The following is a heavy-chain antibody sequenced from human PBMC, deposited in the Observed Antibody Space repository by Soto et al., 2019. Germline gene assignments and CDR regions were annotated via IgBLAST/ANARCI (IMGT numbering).Heavy chain of an antibody. D-gene: IGHD2-15*01. CDR2: INAGNGNT. CDR3: ARPLTPYCSGGRCYSGPDY. V-gene: IGHV1-3*01. J-gene: IGHJ4*02. CDR1: GYTFTNYA. Sequence: ASVKVSCKASGYTFTNYAMHWVRQAPGQRLEWMGWINAGNGNTKYSQKFQGRVTITRDTSASTAYMELSSLRSEDTAVYYCARPLTPYCSGGRCYSGPDYWGQGTLVTVSS.